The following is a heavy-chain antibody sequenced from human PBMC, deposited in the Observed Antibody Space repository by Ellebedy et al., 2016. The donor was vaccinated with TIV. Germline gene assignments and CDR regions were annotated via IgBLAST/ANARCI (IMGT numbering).Heavy chain of an antibody. Sequence: SLKISXSASGFTFDDYAMHWVRQAPGKGLEWVSGISWNSGQIAYADSVKGRFTISRDNAKSSLFLQMNSLRAADTALYYCAKEGATDGTLDYWGQGTLVTVSS. V-gene: IGHV3-9*01. J-gene: IGHJ4*02. D-gene: IGHD5-12*01. CDR3: AKEGATDGTLDY. CDR1: GFTFDDYA. CDR2: ISWNSGQI.